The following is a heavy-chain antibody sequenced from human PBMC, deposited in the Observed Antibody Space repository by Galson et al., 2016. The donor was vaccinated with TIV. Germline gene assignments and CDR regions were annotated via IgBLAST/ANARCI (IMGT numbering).Heavy chain of an antibody. Sequence: SLRLSCAASGFTFEDYAMHWVRQAPGKGLEWVSGISSNSVYLGYADSVKGRFTISRDNAKNSLGLQMNSLRPEDTALYYCAKGRGYSYGYPQDYYYGMDVWGQGTAVTVSS. CDR1: GFTFEDYA. J-gene: IGHJ6*02. D-gene: IGHD5-18*01. CDR3: AKGRGYSYGYPQDYYYGMDV. V-gene: IGHV3-9*01. CDR2: ISSNSVYL.